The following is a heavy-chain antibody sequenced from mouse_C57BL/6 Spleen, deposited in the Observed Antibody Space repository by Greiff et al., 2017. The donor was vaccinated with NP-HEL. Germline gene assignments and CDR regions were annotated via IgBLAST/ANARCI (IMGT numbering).Heavy chain of an antibody. CDR1: GFNIKDYY. Sequence: EVQLQQSGAELVKPGASVKLSCTASGFNIKDYYMHWVKQRTEQGLEWIGRIDPEDGETKYAAKFQGKATITADTSSNTAYLQLSSLTSEDTAVYYCAPFITTVVAGAMDYWGQGTSVTVSS. CDR2: IDPEDGET. V-gene: IGHV14-2*01. CDR3: APFITTVVAGAMDY. D-gene: IGHD1-1*01. J-gene: IGHJ4*01.